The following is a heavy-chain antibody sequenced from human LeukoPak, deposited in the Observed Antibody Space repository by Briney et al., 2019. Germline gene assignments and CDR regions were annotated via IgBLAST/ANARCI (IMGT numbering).Heavy chain of an antibody. Sequence: ASVEVSCKASGGTFSSYAISWVRQAPGQGLEWMGGIIPIFGTANYAQKFQGRVTITADKSTSTAYMELSSLRSEDTAVYYCARQVWFGESHFDYWGQGTLVTVSS. CDR2: IIPIFGTA. D-gene: IGHD3-10*01. CDR3: ARQVWFGESHFDY. J-gene: IGHJ4*02. V-gene: IGHV1-69*06. CDR1: GGTFSSYA.